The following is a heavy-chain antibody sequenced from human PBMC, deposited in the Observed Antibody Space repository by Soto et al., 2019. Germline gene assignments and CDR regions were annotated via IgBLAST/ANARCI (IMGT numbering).Heavy chain of an antibody. J-gene: IGHJ4*02. CDR3: ARVNGQYDSSGPLDY. D-gene: IGHD3-22*01. CDR1: GFTFSSYA. V-gene: IGHV3-30-3*01. CDR2: ISYDGSNK. Sequence: PGGSLRLSCAASGFTFSSYAMHWVRQAPGKGLEWVAVISYDGSNKYYADSVKGRFTISRDNSKNTLYLQMNSLRAEDTAVYYCARVNGQYDSSGPLDYWGQGTLVTVSS.